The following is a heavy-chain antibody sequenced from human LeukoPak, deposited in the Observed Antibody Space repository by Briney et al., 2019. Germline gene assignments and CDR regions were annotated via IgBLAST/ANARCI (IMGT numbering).Heavy chain of an antibody. CDR3: AKHSRGPGDY. CDR1: GFTFSSYA. Sequence: GGSLRLSCAASGFTFSSYAMSWVRQAPGRGREWVSAISGSGGSTYYADSVKGGFTISRDNSKNTLYLQMKRVRAEDTALYYGAKHSRGPGDYWGQGTLVTVSS. J-gene: IGHJ4*02. V-gene: IGHV3-23*01. D-gene: IGHD3-10*01. CDR2: ISGSGGST.